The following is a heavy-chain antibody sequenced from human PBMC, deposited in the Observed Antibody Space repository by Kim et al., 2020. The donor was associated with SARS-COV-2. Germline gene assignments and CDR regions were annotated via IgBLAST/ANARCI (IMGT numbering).Heavy chain of an antibody. CDR1: GGSFSGYY. CDR3: ARARRVPAARASRRVVWFDP. CDR2: INHSGST. J-gene: IGHJ5*02. D-gene: IGHD2-2*01. Sequence: SETLSLTCAVYGGSFSGYYWSWIRQPPGKGLEWIGEINHSGSTNYNPSLKSRVTISVDTSKNQFSLKLSSVTAADTAVYYCARARRVPAARASRRVVWFDPWGQGTLVTVSS. V-gene: IGHV4-34*01.